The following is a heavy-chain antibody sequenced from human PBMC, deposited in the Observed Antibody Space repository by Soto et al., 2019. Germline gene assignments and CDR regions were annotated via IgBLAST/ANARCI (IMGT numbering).Heavy chain of an antibody. CDR3: ARLPGWLAYFDY. CDR1: GDSLTSNNYY. Sequence: PSETLSLTCAISGDSLTSNNYYWGWIRQPPGKGLDWIGSSYHSGSTYYNPSLKSRVTISVDTSKNQFSLKLSSVTAADTAVYYCARLPGWLAYFDYWGQGALVTVSS. J-gene: IGHJ4*02. V-gene: IGHV4-39*01. D-gene: IGHD6-19*01. CDR2: SYHSGST.